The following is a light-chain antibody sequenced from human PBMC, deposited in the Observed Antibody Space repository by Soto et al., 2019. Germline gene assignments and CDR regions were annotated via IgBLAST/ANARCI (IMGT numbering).Light chain of an antibody. V-gene: IGKV1-12*01. CDR2: AAA. CDR1: QGIGSW. CDR3: QQANSFPLT. J-gene: IGKJ3*01. Sequence: DIQMTQSPSTLSASVGDRVTITCRASQGIGSWLAWYQQKPGRAPKILIYAAASLQSGVPSRFSATFSGTGFTLTINSLQPEDVATYFCQQANSFPLTFGPGTKVDIK.